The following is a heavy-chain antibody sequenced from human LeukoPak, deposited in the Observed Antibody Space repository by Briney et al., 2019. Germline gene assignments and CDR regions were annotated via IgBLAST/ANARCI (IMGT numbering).Heavy chain of an antibody. J-gene: IGHJ5*02. D-gene: IGHD6-13*01. CDR3: ARESGIAAALDL. CDR2: ISGSGDST. Sequence: GGSLRLSCAASGFTFSSYAMSWVRQAPGKGLEWVSVISGSGDSTYYADSVKGRFTISRDNAKNTLYLQMNSLRAEDTAVYYCARESGIAAALDLWGQGTLVTVSS. V-gene: IGHV3-23*01. CDR1: GFTFSSYA.